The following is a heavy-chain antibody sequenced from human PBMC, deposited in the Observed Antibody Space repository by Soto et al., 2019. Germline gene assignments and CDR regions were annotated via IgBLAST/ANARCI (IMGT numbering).Heavy chain of an antibody. Sequence: GGSLRLSCAASGFTFSNYAMHWVRQAPGKGLEWVAVIWYDESKKYYTDSVKGRFTISRDNSKNTLYLQMNSLRAEDTAVYYCARSYYYDNSAYYTFDYWGQGTLVTVSS. V-gene: IGHV3-33*01. D-gene: IGHD3-22*01. CDR2: IWYDESKK. CDR1: GFTFSNYA. J-gene: IGHJ4*02. CDR3: ARSYYYDNSAYYTFDY.